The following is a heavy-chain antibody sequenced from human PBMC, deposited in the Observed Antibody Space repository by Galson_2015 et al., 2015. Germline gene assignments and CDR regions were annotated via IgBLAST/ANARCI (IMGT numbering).Heavy chain of an antibody. D-gene: IGHD1-1*01. J-gene: IGHJ4*02. CDR3: ARESKRALDY. CDR2: IYSGGST. V-gene: IGHV3-53*01. Sequence: SLRLSCAASGFTVSSNYMSWVRQAPGKGLEWVSVIYSGGSTYDADSVKGRFTISRANSKNTLYLQMNSLRAEDAAVYYCARESKRALDYWGQGTLVTVSS. CDR1: GFTVSSNY.